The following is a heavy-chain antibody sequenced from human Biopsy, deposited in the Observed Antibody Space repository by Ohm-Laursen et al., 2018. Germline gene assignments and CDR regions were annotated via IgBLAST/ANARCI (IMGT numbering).Heavy chain of an antibody. Sequence: GSLRLSCAASGFTFSNYAMTWVRQAPGKGLEWVSAISDIGSSTFYLDSVKGRFTISRDNSKKTLYLQMNSLRAEDTAIYYCAKDQPDLAVVVAAHWYFDLWGRGTLVTVSS. CDR2: ISDIGSST. J-gene: IGHJ2*01. CDR3: AKDQPDLAVVVAAHWYFDL. D-gene: IGHD2-15*01. V-gene: IGHV3-23*01. CDR1: GFTFSNYA.